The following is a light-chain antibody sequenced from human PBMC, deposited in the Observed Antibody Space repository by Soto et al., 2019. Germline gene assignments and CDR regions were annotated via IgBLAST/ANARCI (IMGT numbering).Light chain of an antibody. CDR3: QSYDSSLSAVV. CDR2: GNN. J-gene: IGLJ2*01. V-gene: IGLV1-40*01. CDR1: SSNIGAGYD. Sequence: QSVLTQPPSVSGAPGQRVTISCTGSSSNIGAGYDVHWYQQLPGTAPKLLIYGNNNRPSGVPDRFSGSKSGTSASLAITGLQDGDEADYYCQSYDSSLSAVVFGGGTKLTVL.